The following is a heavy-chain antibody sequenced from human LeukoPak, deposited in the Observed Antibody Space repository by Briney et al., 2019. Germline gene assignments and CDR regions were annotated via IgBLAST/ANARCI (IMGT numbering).Heavy chain of an antibody. Sequence: GGSLRLSCAASGFTFSTYGMHWVRQAPGKGLEWVGVISYNGSNEYYADSVKGRSTISRDNAKNTLFLEMNSLRPEDTAVYYCAKGGLQLVRYSFDHWGQGALVTVSS. V-gene: IGHV3-30*18. CDR2: ISYNGSNE. J-gene: IGHJ4*02. CDR1: GFTFSTYG. D-gene: IGHD6-13*01. CDR3: AKGGLQLVRYSFDH.